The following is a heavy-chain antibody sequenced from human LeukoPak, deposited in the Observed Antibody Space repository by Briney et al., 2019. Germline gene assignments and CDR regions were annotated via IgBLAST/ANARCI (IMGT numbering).Heavy chain of an antibody. J-gene: IGHJ4*02. CDR1: GGSISGYY. CDR2: IYYSGST. Sequence: SEALSLTCTVSGGSISGYYWSWIRHTPGKELEWIGYIYYSGSTNYNPSLKSRVTISVDTSKNQFSLKLTSVTAADTAVYYCAREYSSGWYRAFDYWGQGTLVTVSS. V-gene: IGHV4-59*01. D-gene: IGHD6-19*01. CDR3: AREYSSGWYRAFDY.